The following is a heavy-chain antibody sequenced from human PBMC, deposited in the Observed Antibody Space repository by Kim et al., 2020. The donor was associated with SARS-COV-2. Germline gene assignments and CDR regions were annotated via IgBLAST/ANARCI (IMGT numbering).Heavy chain of an antibody. CDR3: TRVPRYSESYWDAFNM. V-gene: IGHV3-73*01. Sequence: SVRGRFTISRDDSKKTAYLQMNSLKSEDTAVYYCTRVPRYSESYWDAFNMWGQGTMVTVSS. J-gene: IGHJ3*02. D-gene: IGHD1-26*01.